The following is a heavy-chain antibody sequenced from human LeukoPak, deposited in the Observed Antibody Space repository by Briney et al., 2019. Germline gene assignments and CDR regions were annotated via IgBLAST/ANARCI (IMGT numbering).Heavy chain of an antibody. Sequence: PGRSLSLSCAASGFSFSSHGMHWVRQAPGKGLEWVAVIGDTGRAKYYADSVRGRFTTSRDNSENTLYLEMNSLRDDDTALYYCAKEAAWGNWYFDLWGRGTLVTVSS. CDR3: AKEAAWGNWYFDL. CDR1: GFSFSSHG. D-gene: IGHD3-16*01. V-gene: IGHV3-30*18. J-gene: IGHJ2*01. CDR2: IGDTGRAK.